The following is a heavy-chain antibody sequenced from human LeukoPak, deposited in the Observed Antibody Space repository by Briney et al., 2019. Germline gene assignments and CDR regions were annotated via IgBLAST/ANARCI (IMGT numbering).Heavy chain of an antibody. J-gene: IGHJ5*02. CDR1: GGSMSSFY. V-gene: IGHV4-59*12. D-gene: IGHD3-10*01. CDR2: IFYSGST. CDR3: ARGPGGNWFDP. Sequence: SETLSLTCTVSGGSMSSFYWSWIRQPPGKGLEWIGYIFYSGSTNYNPSLKSRVTISVDTSKNQFSLRLSSLTAADTAVYYCARGPGGNWFDPWGQGTLVTVSS.